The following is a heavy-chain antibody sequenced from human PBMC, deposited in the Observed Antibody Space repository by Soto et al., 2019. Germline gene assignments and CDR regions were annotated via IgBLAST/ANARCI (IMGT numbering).Heavy chain of an antibody. CDR2: MNPNSGNT. D-gene: IGHD2-2*02. J-gene: IGHJ3*02. V-gene: IGHV1-8*01. Sequence: ASVKVSCKASGYTFTSYDINWVRQATGQGLEWMGWMNPNSGNTGYAQKFQGRVTMTRNTSISTAYMELSSLGSEDTAVYYCASILAAIDAFDIWGQGTMVTVSS. CDR3: ASILAAIDAFDI. CDR1: GYTFTSYD.